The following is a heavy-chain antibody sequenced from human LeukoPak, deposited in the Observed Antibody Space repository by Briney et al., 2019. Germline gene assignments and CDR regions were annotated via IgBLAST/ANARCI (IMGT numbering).Heavy chain of an antibody. J-gene: IGHJ4*02. Sequence: PGGFLRLSCAASGFTFDDYAMHWVRQAPGKGLEWVSGISWNSGSIGYADSVKGRFTISRDNAKNSLYLQMNSLRAEDTALYYCAKDISVTPDSEGFDYWGQGTLVTVSS. CDR1: GFTFDDYA. V-gene: IGHV3-9*01. CDR3: AKDISVTPDSEGFDY. D-gene: IGHD4-17*01. CDR2: ISWNSGSI.